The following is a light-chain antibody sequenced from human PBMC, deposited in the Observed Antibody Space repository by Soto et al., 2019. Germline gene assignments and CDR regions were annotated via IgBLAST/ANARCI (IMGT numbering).Light chain of an antibody. CDR1: SSDIGAYNF. V-gene: IGLV2-8*01. J-gene: IGLJ2*01. CDR3: SSYGGSNNPVA. CDR2: EVS. Sequence: QSALTQPPSASGSPGQSVTISCTGTSSDIGAYNFVSWYQQHPGKAPRLVIHEVSKRPSGVPDRFCASKSGTAASLTVSGLQAEDEADYYCSSYGGSNNPVAFGGGTQLTVL.